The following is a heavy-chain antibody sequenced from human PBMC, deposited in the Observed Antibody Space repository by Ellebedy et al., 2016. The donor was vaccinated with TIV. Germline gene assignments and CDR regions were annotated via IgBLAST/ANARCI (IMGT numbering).Heavy chain of an antibody. CDR1: GFTFSSYG. J-gene: IGHJ4*02. CDR2: IWYDGSNK. D-gene: IGHD4-17*01. CDR3: ARDPGDYYLDY. V-gene: IGHV3-33*01. Sequence: GESLKISCAASGFTFSSYGMHWVRQAPGKGLEWVAVIWYDGSNKYYADSVKGRFTISRDNSKNTLYLQMNSLRAEDTAVYYCARDPGDYYLDYWGQGTQVTVSS.